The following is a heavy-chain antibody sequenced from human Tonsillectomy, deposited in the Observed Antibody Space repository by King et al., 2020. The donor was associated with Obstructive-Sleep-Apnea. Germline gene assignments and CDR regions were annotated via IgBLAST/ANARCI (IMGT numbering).Heavy chain of an antibody. CDR2: MYYSGRT. CDR3: AREEVVTGTYFQR. J-gene: IGHJ1*01. Sequence: QLQESGPGRVKPSQTLSLTCAVSGGSISGGGYSWSWIRQPPGKGLEWSGYMYYSGRTYYNPSLKSRVIISVDTSKNQFSLKLSSVTRADAAVYYCAREEVVTGTYFQRWGQGTLVTVSS. CDR1: GGSISGGGYS. V-gene: IGHV4-30-4*07. D-gene: IGHD2-21*02.